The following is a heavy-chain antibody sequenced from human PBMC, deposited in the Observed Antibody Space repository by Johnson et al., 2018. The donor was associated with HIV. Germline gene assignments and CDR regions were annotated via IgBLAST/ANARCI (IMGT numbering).Heavy chain of an antibody. J-gene: IGHJ3*02. CDR2: ISWNSGSI. V-gene: IGHV3-9*01. D-gene: IGHD1-14*01. CDR3: ARGPRNPGLDTFNS. Sequence: VQLVESGGGVVQPGRSLRLSCAASGFTFDDYAMHWVRQAPGKGLEWVSGISWNSGSIGYADSVKGRFTISRDNAKNSLYLQMNSLRAEDTALYYCARGPRNPGLDTFNSWGQGTMVTVSA. CDR1: GFTFDDYA.